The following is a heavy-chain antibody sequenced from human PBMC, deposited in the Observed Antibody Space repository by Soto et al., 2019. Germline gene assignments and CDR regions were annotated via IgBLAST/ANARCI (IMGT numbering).Heavy chain of an antibody. CDR2: IHYSGST. Sequence: SETLSLTCTVSGDSIRSYYWNWIRQPPGKGLEWIGNIHYSGSTNYNPSLKSRVTISVDTSKNQFSLKLNSVTAADTAVYYCARQVVDGTVAGTGSFDYWGQGTLVTVSS. J-gene: IGHJ4*02. D-gene: IGHD6-19*01. V-gene: IGHV4-59*08. CDR1: GDSIRSYY. CDR3: ARQVVDGTVAGTGSFDY.